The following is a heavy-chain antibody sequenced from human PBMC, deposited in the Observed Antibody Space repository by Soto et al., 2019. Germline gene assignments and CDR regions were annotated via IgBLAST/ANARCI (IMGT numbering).Heavy chain of an antibody. CDR2: LLHGGTT. CDR3: AYSTGWYRPDV. CDR1: GDSISSPKW. D-gene: IGHD6-19*01. Sequence: QVQLQESGPGLVKPSGTLSLTCAVSGDSISSPKWWTWLRQPPGKGLEWIGDLLHGGTTNYNPSLKRRVTLSVDTSQNQFSLTLTSVTAADTAIYYCAYSTGWYRPDVWGQGTSVTVSS. V-gene: IGHV4-4*02. J-gene: IGHJ3*01.